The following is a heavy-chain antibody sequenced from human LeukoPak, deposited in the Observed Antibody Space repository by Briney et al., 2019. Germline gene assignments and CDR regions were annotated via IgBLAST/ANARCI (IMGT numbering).Heavy chain of an antibody. CDR2: ISSSGSTM. J-gene: IGHJ3*02. Sequence: PGGSLRLSCAASGFTVSSFEMNWVRQAPGKGLQGVSYISSSGSTMQYADSVKGRFTITRDNAKNSLYLQMNSLRGEDTAVYYCARARSGHWWGAFDIWGQGTMVTVSS. D-gene: IGHD1-26*01. CDR3: ARARSGHWWGAFDI. V-gene: IGHV3-48*03. CDR1: GFTVSSFE.